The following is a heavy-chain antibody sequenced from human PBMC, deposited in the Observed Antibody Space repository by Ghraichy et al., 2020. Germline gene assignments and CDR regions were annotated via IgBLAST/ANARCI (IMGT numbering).Heavy chain of an antibody. CDR3: ARDKEGPYYGMDV. CDR1: GFTFSSYS. CDR2: ISSSSSTI. J-gene: IGHJ6*02. Sequence: LSLTCAASGFTFSSYSMNWVRQAPGKGLEWVSYISSSSSTIYYADSVKGRFTISRDNAKNSLYLQMNSLRDEDTAVYYCARDKEGPYYGMDVWGQGTTVTVSS. V-gene: IGHV3-48*02.